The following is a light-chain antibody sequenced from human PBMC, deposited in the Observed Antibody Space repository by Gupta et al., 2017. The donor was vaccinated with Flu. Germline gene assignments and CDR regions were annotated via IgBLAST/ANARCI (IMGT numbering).Light chain of an antibody. CDR1: SSNIGSNY. CDR2: RNN. J-gene: IGLJ3*02. V-gene: IGLV1-47*01. CDR3: AAWDDSLSVWV. Sequence: HSVLTQPLSASGTPGQRVTISCSRSSSNIGSNYVYWYQQLPGTAPKLLIYRNNQRPSGVPDRFSGSKSGTSASLAISGLRSEDEADYYCAAWDDSLSVWVFGGGTKLTVL.